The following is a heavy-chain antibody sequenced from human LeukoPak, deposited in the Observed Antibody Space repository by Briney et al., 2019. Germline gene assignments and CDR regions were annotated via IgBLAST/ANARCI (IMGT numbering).Heavy chain of an antibody. Sequence: PGTSLRLSCAASGFPFSDYGMYWVRQAPGKGLEWLAVISHDGSNKYYADSVKGRFTISRDNAKNSLYLQMNSLRAEDTAVFYCARARRADLRFGEAFRHSKAVRAFDIWGQGTMVTVSS. CDR1: GFPFSDYG. D-gene: IGHD3-10*01. J-gene: IGHJ3*02. CDR2: ISHDGSNK. V-gene: IGHV3-30*03. CDR3: ARARRADLRFGEAFRHSKAVRAFDI.